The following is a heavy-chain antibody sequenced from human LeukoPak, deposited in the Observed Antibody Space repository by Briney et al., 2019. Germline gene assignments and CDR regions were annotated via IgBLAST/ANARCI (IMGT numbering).Heavy chain of an antibody. J-gene: IGHJ4*02. D-gene: IGHD3-16*02. CDR1: GYSISSGDY. V-gene: IGHV4-38-2*01. CDR3: ARGRDYDYVWGSYRPYYFDY. CDR2: IYHSGST. Sequence: SETLSLTCAVSGYSISSGDYWGWIRHPPGKGLEWTGSIYHSGSTYYNPSLKRRVTISVDTSKNQFSLKLSSVTAADTDVYYCARGRDYDYVWGSYRPYYFDYWGQGTLVTVSS.